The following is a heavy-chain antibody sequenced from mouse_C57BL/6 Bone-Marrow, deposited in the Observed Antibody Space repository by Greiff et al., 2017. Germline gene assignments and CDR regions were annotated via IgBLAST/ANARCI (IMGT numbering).Heavy chain of an antibody. J-gene: IGHJ2*01. Sequence: VQLVESGAELVKPGASVKLSCKASGYTFTEYTIHWVKQRSGQGLEWIGWFYPGSGSIKYNEKFKDKATLTADKSSSTFYMELSRLTSEDAAVYFCAIHEEGYYGSYCDYWGQGTTLTVSS. D-gene: IGHD1-1*01. V-gene: IGHV1-62-2*01. CDR1: GYTFTEYT. CDR3: AIHEEGYYGSYCDY. CDR2: FYPGSGSI.